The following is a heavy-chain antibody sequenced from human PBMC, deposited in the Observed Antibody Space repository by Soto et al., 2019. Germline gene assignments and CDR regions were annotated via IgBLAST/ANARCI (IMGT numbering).Heavy chain of an antibody. CDR1: GFTFSTYS. Sequence: EVQVVESGGGLVKPGGSLRLSCAASGFTFSTYSMNWVRQAPGKGLEWVASITSRSNYIYYADSVKGRCNISRDNAKNSLALQMNSLRGEATAVDYCARDGYRVRNAVDVWGQGTTVIVSS. CDR2: ITSRSNYI. J-gene: IGHJ6*02. V-gene: IGHV3-21*01. CDR3: ARDGYRVRNAVDV. D-gene: IGHD1-1*01.